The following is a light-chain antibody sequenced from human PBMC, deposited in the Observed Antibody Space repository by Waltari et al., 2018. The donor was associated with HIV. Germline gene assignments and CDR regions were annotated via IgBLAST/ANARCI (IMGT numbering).Light chain of an antibody. V-gene: IGLV1-40*01. CDR3: QSYDNSLSGWV. Sequence: QSVLTQPPSVSGAPGQRVTISCTGTTSNIGAGYDVHWYQQLPGTAPKLLIFGNSHRPSGVPDRFSGSRSGASASLAITGLQAEDEGDYFCQSYDNSLSGWVFGGGTKLTVL. CDR1: TSNIGAGYD. CDR2: GNS. J-gene: IGLJ3*02.